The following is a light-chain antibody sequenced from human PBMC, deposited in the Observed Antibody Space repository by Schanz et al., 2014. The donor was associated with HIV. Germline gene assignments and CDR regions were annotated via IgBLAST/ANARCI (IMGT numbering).Light chain of an antibody. CDR1: QSSSTY. J-gene: IGKJ2*01. CDR2: GAS. Sequence: EIVLTQSPGTLSLSPGERATLSCRASQSSSTYLAWYQHKPGQAPRLLIYGASTRATGIPDRFRGSGSGTDFTLTITRLEPEDFAVYYCQQYAALPQTLGQGTKLEI. V-gene: IGKV3-20*01. CDR3: QQYAALPQT.